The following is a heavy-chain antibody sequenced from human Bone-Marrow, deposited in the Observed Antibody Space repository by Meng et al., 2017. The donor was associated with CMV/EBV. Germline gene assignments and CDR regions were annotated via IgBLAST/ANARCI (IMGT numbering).Heavy chain of an antibody. J-gene: IGHJ6*02. CDR1: GFTFSSYW. V-gene: IGHV3-74*01. CDR3: AREWVTTSAYGMDV. Sequence: GESLKISCAAPGFTFSSYWMHWVRQAPGKGLVWVSRIRSDGSATNYADSVKGRFTISRDNAKNSLYLQMNSLRAEDTAVYYCAREWVTTSAYGMDVWGQGTTVTVSS. D-gene: IGHD4-11*01. CDR2: IRSDGSAT.